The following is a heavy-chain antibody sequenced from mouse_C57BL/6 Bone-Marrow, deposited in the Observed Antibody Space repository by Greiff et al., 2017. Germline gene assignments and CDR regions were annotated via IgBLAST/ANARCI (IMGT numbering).Heavy chain of an antibody. D-gene: IGHD5-1*01. CDR3: ARVPFYYYAMDY. CDR1: GFTFSSYA. CDR2: ISDGGSYT. V-gene: IGHV5-4*03. J-gene: IGHJ4*01. Sequence: EVKVVESGGGLVKPGGSLKLSCAASGFTFSSYAMSWVRQTPEKRLEWVATISDGGSYTYYPDNVKGRFTISRDNAKNNLYLQMSHLKSEDTAMYYCARVPFYYYAMDYWGQGTSVTVSS.